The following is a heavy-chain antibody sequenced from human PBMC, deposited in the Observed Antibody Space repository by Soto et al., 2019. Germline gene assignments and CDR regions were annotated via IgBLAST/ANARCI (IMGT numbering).Heavy chain of an antibody. D-gene: IGHD2-2*01. Sequence: SVNVSCKTSGSNFTSYDINWVRQPPGQGLEWIGWINAYHGNTNYAQKLQGRVTMTTDTSTSTAYMELRSLRSDDTAVYYCALACSSTRCLKCFDLWGKRPLGT. J-gene: IGHJ5*02. V-gene: IGHV1-18*01. CDR1: GSNFTSYD. CDR3: ALACSSTRCLKCFDL. CDR2: INAYHGNT.